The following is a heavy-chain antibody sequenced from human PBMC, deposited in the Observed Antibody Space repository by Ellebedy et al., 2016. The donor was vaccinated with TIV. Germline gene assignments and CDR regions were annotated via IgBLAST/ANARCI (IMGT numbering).Heavy chain of an antibody. CDR1: GGSISGFY. Sequence: SETLSLTCIVSGGSISGFYWSWIRKPPGKGLESIGYIYSSGSSDYNPSLEGRVTISVDTSKNQFSLELSSVTAADTAIYYCARRNTELITVEEYYYYMDVWGKGTTVTVSS. CDR3: ARRNTELITVEEYYYYMDV. V-gene: IGHV4-59*08. CDR2: IYSSGSS. D-gene: IGHD1-14*01. J-gene: IGHJ6*03.